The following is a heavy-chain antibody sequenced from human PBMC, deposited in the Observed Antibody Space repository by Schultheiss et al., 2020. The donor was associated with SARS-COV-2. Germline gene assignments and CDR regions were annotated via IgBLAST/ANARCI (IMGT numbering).Heavy chain of an antibody. V-gene: IGHV4-59*10. CDR2: IYTSGST. CDR1: GGSFSGYY. CDR3: ARDSSSSSVYFDY. J-gene: IGHJ4*02. Sequence: SETLSLTCAVYGGSFSGYYWSWIRQPPGKGLEWIGSIYTSGSTNYNPSLKSRVTMSVDTSKNQFSLKLSSVTAADTAVYYCARDSSSSSVYFDYWGQGTLVTVSS. D-gene: IGHD6-13*01.